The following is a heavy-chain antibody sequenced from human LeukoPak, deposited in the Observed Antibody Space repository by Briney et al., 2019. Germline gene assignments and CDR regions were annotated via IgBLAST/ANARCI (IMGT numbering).Heavy chain of an antibody. CDR3: AKSGYNRFDY. D-gene: IGHD5-24*01. CDR2: ISGSGGST. V-gene: IGHV3-23*01. Sequence: GGTLRLSCAASGFTFSAYGMNWVRQAPGKGLEWVSAISGSGGSTYYADSVKGRFTISRDNSKNTLYLQMNSLRAEDTAVYYCAKSGYNRFDYWGQGTLVTVSS. J-gene: IGHJ4*02. CDR1: GFTFSAYG.